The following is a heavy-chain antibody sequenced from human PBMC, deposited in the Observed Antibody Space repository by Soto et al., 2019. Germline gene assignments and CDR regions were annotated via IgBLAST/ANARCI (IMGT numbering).Heavy chain of an antibody. V-gene: IGHV2-5*02. CDR2: MYWDDDK. CDR1: GFSLSTSGVG. Sequence: QITLKESGPTLVKPTQTLTLTCTFSGFSLSTSGVGVGWIRQPPGKALEWLAIMYWDDDKRYSPSLKSRLTITKDTSKNQVVLTMTNMDPVDTATYFCAHRRSTVTKAEYFQHWGQGTLVTVSS. CDR3: AHRRSTVTKAEYFQH. D-gene: IGHD4-17*01. J-gene: IGHJ1*01.